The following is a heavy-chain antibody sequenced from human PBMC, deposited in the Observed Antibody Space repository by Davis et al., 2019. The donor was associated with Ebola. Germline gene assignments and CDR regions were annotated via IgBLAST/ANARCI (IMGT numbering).Heavy chain of an antibody. CDR2: IIPIFGTA. D-gene: IGHD4-11*01. CDR1: AATFSSYA. V-gene: IGHV1-69*06. J-gene: IGHJ6*02. Sequence: SVKVSCKASAATFSSYAISWVRQAPGQGLEWMGGIIPIFGTANYAQKFQGRVTITADKSTSTAYMELSSLRSEDTAVYYCASMTTVSSNYYYGMDVWGQGTTVTVSS. CDR3: ASMTTVSSNYYYGMDV.